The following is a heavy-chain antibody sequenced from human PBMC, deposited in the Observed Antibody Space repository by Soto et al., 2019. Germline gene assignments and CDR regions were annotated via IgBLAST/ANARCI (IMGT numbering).Heavy chain of an antibody. J-gene: IGHJ4*02. CDR3: ARVGCGYSYGRNFDF. V-gene: IGHV1-18*01. CDR1: GYTFTSYG. D-gene: IGHD5-18*01. Sequence: ASVKVSCKASGYTFTSYGISWVRQAPGQGLEWMGWISAYNGNTNYDQKLQGRVTMTTDTSTRPAYMDLRSLRFDDPAGYYCARVGCGYSYGRNFDFWGQGTMVTVSS. CDR2: ISAYNGNT.